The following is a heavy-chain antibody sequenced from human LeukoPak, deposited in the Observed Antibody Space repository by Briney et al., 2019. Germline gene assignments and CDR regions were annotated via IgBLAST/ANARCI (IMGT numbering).Heavy chain of an antibody. J-gene: IGHJ4*02. D-gene: IGHD6-19*01. CDR1: GGTFSSYA. CDR2: IIPIFGTA. CDR3: ARGRVAVAGRYFDY. Sequence: ASVKVSCKASGGTFSSYAISWVRQAPGQGLEWMGGIIPIFGTANYAQKFQGRVTITADESTSTAYMELSSLRSEDTAVYYCARGRVAVAGRYFDYWGQGTLVTVSS. V-gene: IGHV1-69*13.